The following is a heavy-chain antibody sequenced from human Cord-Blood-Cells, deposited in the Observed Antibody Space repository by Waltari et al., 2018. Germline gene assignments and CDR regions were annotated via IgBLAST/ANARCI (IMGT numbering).Heavy chain of an antibody. J-gene: IGHJ4*02. Sequence: VQLLQSGAEVKKPGASVKASCKVSGYTCPELPMPRVRQAPGKGPEWKGGLDPEDGETIYAQKFQGRVTMTEDTSTDTAYMELRILRSEDTAVYYCATSSSSGIYGVDYWGQGTLVTVSS. D-gene: IGHD1-26*01. CDR1: GYTCPELP. V-gene: IGHV1-24*01. CDR2: LDPEDGET. CDR3: ATSSSSGIYGVDY.